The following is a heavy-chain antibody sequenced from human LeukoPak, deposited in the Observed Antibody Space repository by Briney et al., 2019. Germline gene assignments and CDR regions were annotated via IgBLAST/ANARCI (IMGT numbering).Heavy chain of an antibody. CDR3: ARGLGELTYYFDY. CDR2: IIPIFGTA. Sequence: SVKVSCKASGDTFSSYAISWVRQAPGQGLEWMGGIIPIFGTANYAQKFQGRVTITTDESTSTAYMELSSLRSEDTAVYYCARGLGELTYYFDYWGQGTLVTVSS. CDR1: GDTFSSYA. D-gene: IGHD1-26*01. V-gene: IGHV1-69*05. J-gene: IGHJ4*02.